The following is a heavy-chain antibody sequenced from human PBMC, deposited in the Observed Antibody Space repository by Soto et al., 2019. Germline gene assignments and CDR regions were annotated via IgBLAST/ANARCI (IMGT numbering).Heavy chain of an antibody. CDR3: ARRGPTVTRYYYYGMDV. CDR2: IYYSGST. Sequence: SETLSLTCTVSGGSISSSSYYWGWIRQPPGKGLEWIGSIYYSGSTYYNPSLKSRVTISVDTSKNQFSLKLSSVTVADTAVYYCARRGPTVTRYYYYGMDVWGQGTTVTVSS. D-gene: IGHD4-17*01. V-gene: IGHV4-39*01. J-gene: IGHJ6*02. CDR1: GGSISSSSYY.